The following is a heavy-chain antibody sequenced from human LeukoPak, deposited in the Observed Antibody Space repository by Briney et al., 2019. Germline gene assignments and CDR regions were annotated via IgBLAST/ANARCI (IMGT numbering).Heavy chain of an antibody. CDR1: GGSISSYY. CDR2: IYYSGST. D-gene: IGHD5-24*01. V-gene: IGHV4-59*01. J-gene: IGHJ4*02. Sequence: LETLSLTCTVSGGSISSYYWSWIRQPPGKGLEWIGYIYYSGSTNYNPSLKSRVTISVDTSKNQFSLKLSSVTAADTAVYYCARAGGDGYNSRYYFDYWGQGTLVTVSS. CDR3: ARAGGDGYNSRYYFDY.